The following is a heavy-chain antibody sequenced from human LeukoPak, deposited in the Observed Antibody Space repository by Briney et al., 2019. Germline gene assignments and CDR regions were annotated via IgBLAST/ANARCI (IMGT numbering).Heavy chain of an antibody. CDR2: MNPNSGNT. CDR1: GYTFTGYY. J-gene: IGHJ4*02. CDR3: AKRGSTYSSGWPRKTYYFDY. V-gene: IGHV1-8*02. D-gene: IGHD6-19*01. Sequence: EASVKVSCKASGYTFTGYYMHWVRQAPGQGLEWMGWMNPNSGNTGYAQKFQGRVTMTRNTSISTAYMELSSLRSEDTAVYYCAKRGSTYSSGWPRKTYYFDYWGQGTLVTVSS.